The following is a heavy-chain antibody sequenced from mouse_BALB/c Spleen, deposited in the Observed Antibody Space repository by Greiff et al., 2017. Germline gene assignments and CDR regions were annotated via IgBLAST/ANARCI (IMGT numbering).Heavy chain of an antibody. D-gene: IGHD3-1*01. CDR2: IRSKSNNYAT. Sequence: EVKLVESGGGLVQPKGSLKLSCAASGFTFNTYAMHWVRQAPGKGLEWVARIRSKSNNYATYYADSVKDRFTISRDDSQSMLYLQMNNLKTEDTAMYYCVYSSGLPFAYWGQGTLVTVSA. J-gene: IGHJ3*01. V-gene: IGHV10-1*02. CDR1: GFTFNTYA. CDR3: VYSSGLPFAY.